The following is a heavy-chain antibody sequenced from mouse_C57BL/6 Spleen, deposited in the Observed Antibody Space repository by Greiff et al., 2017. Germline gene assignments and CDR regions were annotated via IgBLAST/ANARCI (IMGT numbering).Heavy chain of an antibody. Sequence: QVQLQQPGAELVMPGASVKLSCKASGYTFTSYWMHWVKQRPGQGLEWIGELDPSDSYTNYNQKFKGKSTLTVDKSSSTAYMQLSSLTSADSAVYYCARGAGSFFDYWGQGTTLTVSS. CDR1: GYTFTSYW. V-gene: IGHV1-69*01. J-gene: IGHJ2*01. CDR3: ARGAGSFFDY. D-gene: IGHD3-3*01. CDR2: LDPSDSYT.